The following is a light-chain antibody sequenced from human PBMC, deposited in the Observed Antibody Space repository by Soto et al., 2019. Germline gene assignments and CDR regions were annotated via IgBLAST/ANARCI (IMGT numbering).Light chain of an antibody. CDR2: NNN. Sequence: QLVLTQPPSASGTPGQKVTISCSGSGSNIGSNTVNWYKQLPGTAPKLLIYNNNQRPSGVPDRFSGSKSGTSASLAISGLQSEDEADYYCAAWDDSLNGLVFGTGTKLTVL. J-gene: IGLJ1*01. CDR1: GSNIGSNT. V-gene: IGLV1-44*01. CDR3: AAWDDSLNGLV.